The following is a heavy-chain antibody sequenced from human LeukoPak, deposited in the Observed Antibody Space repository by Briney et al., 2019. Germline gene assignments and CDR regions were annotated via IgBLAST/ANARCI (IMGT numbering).Heavy chain of an antibody. CDR3: ARDRPQIVVVVAATPRKNWFDP. CDR1: GGSISSTSYY. V-gene: IGHV4-39*07. Sequence: SETLSLTCTVSGGSISSTSYYWGWIRQPPGKGLEWIGSIYFSGYTYFNPSLKSRVTISVDTSKNQFSLKLSSVTAADTAVYYCARDRPQIVVVVAATPRKNWFDPWGQGTLVTVSS. D-gene: IGHD2-15*01. J-gene: IGHJ5*02. CDR2: IYFSGYT.